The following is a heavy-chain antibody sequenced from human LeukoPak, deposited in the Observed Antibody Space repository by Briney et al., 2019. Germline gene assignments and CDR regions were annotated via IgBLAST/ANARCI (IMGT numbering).Heavy chain of an antibody. Sequence: HGGSLRLSCAASGFTFSSYSMNWVRQAPGKGLETVSSISTRSSYIYYADSVKRRLTISRDNAKNSLYLQMNSLRAEDTAVYYCARAGADYYDRGIFDYWGQGTLVTVSS. CDR3: ARAGADYYDRGIFDY. D-gene: IGHD3-22*01. J-gene: IGHJ4*02. V-gene: IGHV3-21*01. CDR2: ISTRSSYI. CDR1: GFTFSSYS.